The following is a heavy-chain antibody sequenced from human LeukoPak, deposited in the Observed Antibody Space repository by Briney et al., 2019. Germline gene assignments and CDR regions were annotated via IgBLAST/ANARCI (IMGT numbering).Heavy chain of an antibody. CDR1: GGTFSSYA. CDR3: ARPVGCTSCYATDY. V-gene: IGHV1-69*13. Sequence: ASVKVSCKASGGTFSSYAISWVRQAPGQGLEWMGGIIPIFGTANYAQKFQGRVTITADESTSTAYMELSSLRSEDTAVCYCARPVGCTSCYATDYRGQGTLVTVSS. J-gene: IGHJ4*02. CDR2: IIPIFGTA. D-gene: IGHD2-2*01.